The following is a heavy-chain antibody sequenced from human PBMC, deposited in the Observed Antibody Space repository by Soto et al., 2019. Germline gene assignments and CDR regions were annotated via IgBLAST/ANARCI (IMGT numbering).Heavy chain of an antibody. J-gene: IGHJ6*02. V-gene: IGHV4-39*01. CDR3: ASPLYSSSWYFGYYYGMDV. CDR1: GGSISSSSYY. CDR2: IYYSGST. D-gene: IGHD6-13*01. Sequence: SETLSLTCTVSGGSISSSSYYWGWIRQPPGKGLEWIGSIYYSGSTYYNPSLKSRVTISVDTSKNQFSLKLSSVTAADTAVYYCASPLYSSSWYFGYYYGMDVWGQGTTVTVSS.